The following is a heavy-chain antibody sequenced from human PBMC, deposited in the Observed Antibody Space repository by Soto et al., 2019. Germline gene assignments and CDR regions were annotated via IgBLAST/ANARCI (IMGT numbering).Heavy chain of an antibody. J-gene: IGHJ4*02. V-gene: IGHV3-72*01. CDR3: VRATFFSDSSGYTRCLDY. Sequence: PGGSLRRSCAFSGFTLSDHYIYWVRQAPGKGVDWVGRSRDEPQGYSTTYAASVKGRFTTSRDESKNSAYLQMNSLKTEDTAVYYCVRATFFSDSSGYTRCLDYWGQGTLVTVSS. CDR1: GFTLSDHY. CDR2: SRDEPQGYST. D-gene: IGHD3-22*01.